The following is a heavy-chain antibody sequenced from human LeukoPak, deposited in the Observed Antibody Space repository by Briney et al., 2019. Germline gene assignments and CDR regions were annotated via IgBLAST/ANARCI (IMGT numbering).Heavy chain of an antibody. CDR2: IRPGNSET. V-gene: IGHV5-51*01. CDR3: ARQADGDKPRDY. CDR1: GYRFTSYW. Sequence: GDSLKISCKGSGYRFTSYWIGWVRQMPGKGLEWMGIIRPGNSETRYSPSFQGQVTFSVDRSITTAYLQWSSLKASDTAIYYCARQADGDKPRDYWGQGTLVTVSS. J-gene: IGHJ4*02. D-gene: IGHD5-24*01.